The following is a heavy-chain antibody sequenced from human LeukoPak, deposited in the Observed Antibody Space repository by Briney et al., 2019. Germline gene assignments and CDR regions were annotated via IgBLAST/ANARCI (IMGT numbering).Heavy chain of an antibody. V-gene: IGHV4-59*08. CDR3: GSRRTAMFGVIKGPIDY. J-gene: IGHJ4*02. Sequence: SETLSLTCAVSGGSISNYYWTWIRQPPGKGLEWIGYIYYSGSTNYNPSLKSRVTISVDTSKNQFSLRLSSMTAADTAVYYCGSRRTAMFGVIKGPIDYWGQGTLVTVSS. CDR2: IYYSGST. CDR1: GGSISNYY. D-gene: IGHD3-3*01.